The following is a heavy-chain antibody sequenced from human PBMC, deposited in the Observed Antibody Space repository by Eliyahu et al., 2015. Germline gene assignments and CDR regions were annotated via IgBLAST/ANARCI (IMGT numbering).Heavy chain of an antibody. V-gene: IGHV3-23*04. Sequence: EVQVVDSGXXLVRPGGSLRLSCAASGFTFRKYDMSWLRQXPGKGXGWXADXTGNGASTXYRESVKGRFIISRDNYKNTVFLQMNSLGAEDTAIYYCAGNWRWGPGTLXTVSS. CDR3: AGNWR. J-gene: IGHJ4*02. CDR2: XTGNGAST. CDR1: GFTFRKYD. D-gene: IGHD2/OR15-2a*01.